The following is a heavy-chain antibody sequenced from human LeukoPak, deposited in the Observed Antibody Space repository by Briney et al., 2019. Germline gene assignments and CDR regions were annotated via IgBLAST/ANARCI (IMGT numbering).Heavy chain of an antibody. D-gene: IGHD3-22*01. V-gene: IGHV3-48*01. CDR3: AREEDSSGCQSD. J-gene: IGHJ4*02. Sequence: GGSLRLSCAASGFTFSSYSMNWVRQAPGKGLEWVSYISSSRTIYYADSVRGRFTISRDNAKNSLYLQKNRLRVEDTAVYYCAREEDSSGCQSDWGQGTLVTVSS. CDR1: GFTFSSYS. CDR2: ISSSRTI.